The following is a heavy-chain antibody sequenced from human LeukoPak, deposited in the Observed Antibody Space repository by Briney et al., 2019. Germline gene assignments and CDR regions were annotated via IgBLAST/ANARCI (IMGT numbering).Heavy chain of an antibody. V-gene: IGHV3-23*01. J-gene: IGHJ5*02. D-gene: IGHD3-10*01. CDR1: GFTFGSDA. CDR3: AKEFFGSGNSFHGVLVS. CDR2: VCGGGDKL. Sequence: GGSLRLSCAAPGFTFGSDAMSWVRQAPGKGLEWVSSVCGGGDKLQYAVSVKGRFTISKDNSNKPLLLKMNNLRLDDTAGIYVAKEFFGSGNSFHGVLVSWGEGALVTVCS.